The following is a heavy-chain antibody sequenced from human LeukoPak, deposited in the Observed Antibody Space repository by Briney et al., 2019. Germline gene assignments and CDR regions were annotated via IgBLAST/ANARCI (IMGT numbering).Heavy chain of an antibody. V-gene: IGHV3-21*01. D-gene: IGHD2/OR15-2a*01. Sequence: GGSLRLSCAGSGFTFSRYSMNWFRQAPGKGLERVSSISSSSSYIFYADSVKGRFTISRDNAKNSLYLQMNSLRAEDTAVYYCARDNYFAFDIWGQGTMDTVSS. CDR1: GFTFSRYS. CDR3: ARDNYFAFDI. CDR2: ISSSSSYI. J-gene: IGHJ3*02.